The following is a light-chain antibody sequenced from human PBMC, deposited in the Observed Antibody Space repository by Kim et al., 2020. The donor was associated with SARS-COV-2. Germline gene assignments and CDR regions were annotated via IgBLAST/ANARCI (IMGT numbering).Light chain of an antibody. CDR2: GAS. CDR3: QQYAYWRA. CDR1: QSISSI. J-gene: IGKJ5*01. V-gene: IGKV3-15*01. Sequence: SLSPGESAPLSCRASQSISSILACYQQHPGQAPRVLIDGASARATGIPARFSGSGSGTEFTLTISNVQSEDFAVYYCQQYAYWRAFGQGTRLEIK.